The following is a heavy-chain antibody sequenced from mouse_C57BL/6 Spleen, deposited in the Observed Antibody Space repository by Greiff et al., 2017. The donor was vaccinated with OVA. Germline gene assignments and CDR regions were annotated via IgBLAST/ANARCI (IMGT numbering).Heavy chain of an antibody. CDR1: GYTFTDYE. D-gene: IGHD1-1*01. CDR3: TTKEVYYYGNFTFDY. Sequence: QVQLQQSGAELVRPGASVTLSCKASGYTFTDYEMHWVKQTPVHGLEWIGAIDPETGGTAYNQKFKGKAILTADKSSSTAYMELRSLTSEDSAVYYCTTKEVYYYGNFTFDYWGQGTTLTVSS. CDR2: IDPETGGT. J-gene: IGHJ2*01. V-gene: IGHV1-15*01.